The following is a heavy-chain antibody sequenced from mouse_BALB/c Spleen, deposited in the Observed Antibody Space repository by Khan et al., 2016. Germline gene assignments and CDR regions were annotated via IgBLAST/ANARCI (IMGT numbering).Heavy chain of an antibody. J-gene: IGHJ4*01. CDR3: AREGLRRRSAMDY. V-gene: IGHV5-17*02. CDR1: GFTFSSFG. Sequence: EVALVESGGGLVQPGGSRKLSCAASGFTFSSFGMHWVRQAPEKGLEWVAYISSGSSTIYYADTVKGRFTISRDNPKNTLFLQMTSLRSEDTAMYYCAREGLRRRSAMDYWGQGTSVTVSS. D-gene: IGHD2-2*01. CDR2: ISSGSSTI.